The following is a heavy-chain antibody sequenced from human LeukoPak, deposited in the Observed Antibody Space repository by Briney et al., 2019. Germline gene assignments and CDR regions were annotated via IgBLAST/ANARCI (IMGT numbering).Heavy chain of an antibody. D-gene: IGHD3-22*01. CDR2: FDPEDGET. V-gene: IGHV1-24*01. CDR1: GYTLTELS. CDR3: ATLTSGYLPVDY. J-gene: IGHJ4*02. Sequence: GASVKVSCKVSGYTLTELSMHWGRQAPGKGLEWMGGFDPEDGETIYAQKFQGRVTMTEDTSTDTAYMELSSLRSEDTAVYYCATLTSGYLPVDYWGQGTLVTVSS.